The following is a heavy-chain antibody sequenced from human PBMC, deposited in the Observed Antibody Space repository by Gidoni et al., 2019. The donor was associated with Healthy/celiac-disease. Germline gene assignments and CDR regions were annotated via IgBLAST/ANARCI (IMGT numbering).Heavy chain of an antibody. CDR2: IIPIFGPA. CDR3: ARDERFLEWLSVGPNTYYYGMDV. V-gene: IGHV1-69*01. J-gene: IGHJ6*02. D-gene: IGHD3-3*01. Sequence: QVQLVQSGAEVKKPGSSVKVSCKASGGTFSSYAISWVRQAPGQGLEWMGGIIPIFGPANYAQKFQGRVTITADESTSTAYMELSSLRSEDTAVYYCARDERFLEWLSVGPNTYYYGMDVWGQGTTVTVSS. CDR1: GGTFSSYA.